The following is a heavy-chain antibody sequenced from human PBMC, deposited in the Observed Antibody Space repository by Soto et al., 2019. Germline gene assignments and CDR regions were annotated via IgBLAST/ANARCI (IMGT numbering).Heavy chain of an antibody. V-gene: IGHV1-2*02. CDR3: GRGRSGELVVFY. CDR1: GYTFTGYY. CDR2: ISPKSGGT. J-gene: IGHJ4*02. Sequence: QVQLVQSGAEVKESGASVKVSCKASGYTFTGYYIHWVRQAPGQGLEWVGEISPKSGGTRYGQKFQGRVTMTKDTSIAAVYMELSNLSGDDTAVYYCGRGRSGELVVFYWGQGTLVTVHS. D-gene: IGHD1-7*01.